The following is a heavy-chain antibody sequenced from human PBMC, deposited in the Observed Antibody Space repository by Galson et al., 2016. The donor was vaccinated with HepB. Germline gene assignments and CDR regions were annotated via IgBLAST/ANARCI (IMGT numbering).Heavy chain of an antibody. V-gene: IGHV3-53*01. CDR1: GFTVSNNY. D-gene: IGHD3-10*01. CDR3: AREGDSGSSHDYYYGMDV. Sequence: SLRLSCAASGFTVSNNYMSWVRQAPGKGLEWVSTIYSAGNTYYADSVKGRFIISRDKTKNTLYLQMNSLRAEDTAVYYCAREGDSGSSHDYYYGMDVWGQGTTVTVSS. CDR2: IYSAGNT. J-gene: IGHJ6*02.